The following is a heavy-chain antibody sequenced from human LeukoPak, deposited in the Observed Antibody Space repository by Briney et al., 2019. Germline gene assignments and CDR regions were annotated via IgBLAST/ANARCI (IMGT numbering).Heavy chain of an antibody. D-gene: IGHD6-13*01. V-gene: IGHV4-59*11. CDR3: ARTGYSSSWYFDY. CDR1: GGSISRHY. CDR2: IYYSGST. J-gene: IGHJ4*02. Sequence: KPSETLSLTCTVSGGSISRHYWTWIRQPPGKGLEWIGYIYYSGSTGYNPSLKSRVTISVDRSKNQFSLKLSSVTAADTAVYYCARTGYSSSWYFDYWGQGTLVTVSS.